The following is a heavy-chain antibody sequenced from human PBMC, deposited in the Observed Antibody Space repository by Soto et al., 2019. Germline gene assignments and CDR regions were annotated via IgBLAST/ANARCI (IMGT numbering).Heavy chain of an antibody. CDR1: GYTFTGYY. V-gene: IGHV1-2*04. J-gene: IGHJ6*03. CDR2: INPNSGGT. D-gene: IGHD3-10*01. CDR3: ARAVAYYGSGRPPLLGYYMDV. Sequence: ASVKVSCKASGYTFTGYYMHWVRQAPGQGLEWMGWINPNSGGTNYAQKFQGWVTMTRDTSISTAYMELSRLRSDDTAVYYCARAVAYYGSGRPPLLGYYMDVWGKGTTVTVSS.